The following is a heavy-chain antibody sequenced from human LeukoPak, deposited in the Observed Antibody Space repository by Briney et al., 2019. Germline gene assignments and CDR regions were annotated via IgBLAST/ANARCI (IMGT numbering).Heavy chain of an antibody. CDR2: IWYDGSNK. D-gene: IGHD2-8*01. CDR3: ARETDFSIPHTNVYYGMDV. Sequence: PGGSLRLSCAASGFTFSSYSMNWVRQAPGKGLEWVAVIWYDGSNKYYADSVKGRFTISRDNSKNTLYLQMNSLRAEDTAVYYCARETDFSIPHTNVYYGMDVWGQGTTVTVSS. V-gene: IGHV3-33*08. CDR1: GFTFSSYS. J-gene: IGHJ6*02.